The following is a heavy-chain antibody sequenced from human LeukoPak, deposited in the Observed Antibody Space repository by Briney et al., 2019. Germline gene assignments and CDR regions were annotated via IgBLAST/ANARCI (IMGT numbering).Heavy chain of an antibody. D-gene: IGHD3-16*02. CDR2: INAGNGNT. CDR1: GYTFTSYA. V-gene: IGHV1-3*01. CDR3: ARRDYDYVWGSYRPSGMDV. J-gene: IGHJ6*02. Sequence: ASVKVSCKASGYTFTSYAMHWVRQAPGQRLEWMGWINAGNGNTKYSQKFQGRVTITRDTSASTAYMELSSLRSEDTAVYYCARRDYDYVWGSYRPSGMDVWGQGTTVTVSS.